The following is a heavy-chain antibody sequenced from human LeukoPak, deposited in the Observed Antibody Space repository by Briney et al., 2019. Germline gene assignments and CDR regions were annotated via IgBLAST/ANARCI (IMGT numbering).Heavy chain of an antibody. Sequence: PSETLSLTCTVSGGSISSGGYYWSWIRQPPGKGLEWIGYIYHSGSTYYNPSLKSRVTISVDRSKNQFSLKLSSVTAADTAVYYCARSDYGGKRFDYWGQGTLVTVPS. CDR3: ARSDYGGKRFDY. D-gene: IGHD4-23*01. CDR1: GGSISSGGYY. CDR2: IYHSGST. V-gene: IGHV4-30-2*01. J-gene: IGHJ4*02.